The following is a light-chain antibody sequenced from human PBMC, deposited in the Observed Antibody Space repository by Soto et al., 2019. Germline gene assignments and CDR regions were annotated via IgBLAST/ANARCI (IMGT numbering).Light chain of an antibody. V-gene: IGKV3-11*01. Sequence: EIVLTQAPASLSLSPGERATLSCRASQSVDSFLAWYQPKPGRTPRLLIYDTSNRATGPPARFSVSGSGTDLTLTISSLELEDFEVSDCQVRSDLHPFKYTFGQGTKLEVK. CDR2: DTS. CDR3: QVRSDLHPFKYT. CDR1: QSVDSF. J-gene: IGKJ2*01.